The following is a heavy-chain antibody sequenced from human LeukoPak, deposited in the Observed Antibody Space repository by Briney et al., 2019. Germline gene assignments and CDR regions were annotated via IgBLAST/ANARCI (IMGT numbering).Heavy chain of an antibody. CDR3: ARSPSRYGGIDY. CDR1: GGSFSGYY. D-gene: IGHD3-9*01. Sequence: SETLSLTCAVYGGSFSGYYWSWIRQPAGKGLEWIGRIYTSGSTNYNPSLKSRVTMSVDTSKNQFSLKLSSVTAADTAVYYCARSPSRYGGIDYWGQGTLVTVSS. CDR2: IYTSGST. J-gene: IGHJ4*02. V-gene: IGHV4-59*10.